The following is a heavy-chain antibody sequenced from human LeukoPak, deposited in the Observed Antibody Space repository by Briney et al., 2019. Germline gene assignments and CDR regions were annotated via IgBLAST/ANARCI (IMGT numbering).Heavy chain of an antibody. D-gene: IGHD5-24*01. CDR3: AKDIQLST. V-gene: IGHV3-23*01. CDR1: GFNFRDAA. Sequence: GGSLRLSCAASGFNFRDAAMTWVRQAPGKGLEWVSLISPVGDSPFYADSVKGRFTISRDNSKNTLSLQMNSLRVEDTAIYYCAKDIQLSTWGLGTMVTVSS. CDR2: ISPVGDSP. J-gene: IGHJ3*01.